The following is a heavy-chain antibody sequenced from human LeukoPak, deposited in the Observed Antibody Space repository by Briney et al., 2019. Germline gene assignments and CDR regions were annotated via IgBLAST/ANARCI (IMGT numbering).Heavy chain of an antibody. V-gene: IGHV3-23*01. Sequence: PGGSLRLSCAASGFTFSSYAMSWVRQAPGKGLEWVSAISGSGGSKDYADSVKGRFTISRDNSKNTLYLQVNSLRAEDTAVYYCAKKRSFNTFGGVDDAFDIWGQGTMVAVSS. CDR2: ISGSGGSK. CDR3: AKKRSFNTFGGVDDAFDI. D-gene: IGHD3-16*01. J-gene: IGHJ3*02. CDR1: GFTFSSYA.